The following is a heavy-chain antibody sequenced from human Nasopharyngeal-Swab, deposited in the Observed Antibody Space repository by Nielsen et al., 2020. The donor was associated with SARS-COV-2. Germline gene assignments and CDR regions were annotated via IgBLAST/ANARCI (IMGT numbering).Heavy chain of an antibody. Sequence: ASVKVSCKASGYTFTSYYMHWVRQAPGQGLEWMGIINPSGGSTGYAQKFQGRVTMTRDTSTSTVYMELSSLRSEDTAVYYCARDRYLIPSAAGKDYWGQGTLVTVSS. V-gene: IGHV1-46*01. CDR3: ARDRYLIPSAAGKDY. D-gene: IGHD6-13*01. CDR1: GYTFTSYY. J-gene: IGHJ4*02. CDR2: INPSGGST.